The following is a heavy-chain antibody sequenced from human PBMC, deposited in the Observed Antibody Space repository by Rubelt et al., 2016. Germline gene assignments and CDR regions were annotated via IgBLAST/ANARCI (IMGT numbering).Heavy chain of an antibody. Sequence: RLSCAASGFTFSSYWMSWVRQAPGKGLEWVANIKQDGSEKYYVDSVKGRFTISRDNAKKSPYLQMNSLRAEDTAVYYCASHIAAAGPYFDYWGQGTLVTVSS. J-gene: IGHJ4*02. CDR3: ASHIAAAGPYFDY. CDR1: GFTFSSYW. V-gene: IGHV3-7*05. CDR2: IKQDGSEK. D-gene: IGHD6-13*01.